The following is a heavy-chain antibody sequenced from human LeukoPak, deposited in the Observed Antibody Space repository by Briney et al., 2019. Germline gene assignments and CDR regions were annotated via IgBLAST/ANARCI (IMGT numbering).Heavy chain of an antibody. D-gene: IGHD3-10*01. CDR1: GGSISGYY. CDR2: ISYSGST. CDR3: ARLGDYYGSGSSVFDY. V-gene: IGHV4-59*01. J-gene: IGHJ4*02. Sequence: SETLSLTCIVSGGSISGYYWSWIRQPPGKGMEWIGYISYSGSTFYNPSLRSRVTMSIDTSTNQFSLKLSSVTTADTAVYYCARLGDYYGSGSSVFDYWGQGTLVTVSS.